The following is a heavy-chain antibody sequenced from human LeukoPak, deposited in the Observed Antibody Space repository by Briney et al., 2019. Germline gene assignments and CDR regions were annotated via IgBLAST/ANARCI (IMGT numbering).Heavy chain of an antibody. CDR1: GFTFSRYW. V-gene: IGHV3-74*01. CDR2: INSDGSST. CDR3: AREDYGSGSYEFDY. J-gene: IGHJ4*02. Sequence: GGSLRLSCAASGFTFSRYWMHWVRHAPGKGLVWVSRINSDGSSTSYADSVKGRFTVSRDNAKNTLYLQMNSLRAEDTAVYYCAREDYGSGSYEFDYWGQGTLVTVSS. D-gene: IGHD3-10*01.